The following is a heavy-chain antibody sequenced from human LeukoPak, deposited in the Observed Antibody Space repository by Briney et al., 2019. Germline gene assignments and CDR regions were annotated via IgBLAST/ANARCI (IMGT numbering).Heavy chain of an antibody. J-gene: IGHJ4*02. CDR2: INSNSGAT. CDR1: GYTFTHYY. V-gene: IGHV1-2*02. Sequence: ASVKVSCKASGYTFTHYYIHWVRQAPGRGLEGMGWINSNSGATNSAQHFQGRLTMTRDTSVNTVYMELSRLTFDDTAVYFCARSRVTTIPNLDYWGQGILLTVSS. D-gene: IGHD5-12*01. CDR3: ARSRVTTIPNLDY.